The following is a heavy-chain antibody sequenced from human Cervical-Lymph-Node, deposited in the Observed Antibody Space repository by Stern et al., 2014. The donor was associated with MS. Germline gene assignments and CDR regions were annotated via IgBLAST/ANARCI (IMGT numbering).Heavy chain of an antibody. CDR2: ITPIFGSA. J-gene: IGHJ6*01. CDR1: GDTFTDYA. V-gene: IGHV1-69*06. CDR3: AREVGSLAMDV. D-gene: IGHD1-1*01. Sequence: VQLVQSGAEVKKPGSSVKVSCKASGDTFTDYAISWVRQAPGQGHEWMGGITPIFGSADYAQKFQGRLTITADRSTSTAYMDLSSLTSEDTAVYYCAREVGSLAMDVWGQGTTVIVSS.